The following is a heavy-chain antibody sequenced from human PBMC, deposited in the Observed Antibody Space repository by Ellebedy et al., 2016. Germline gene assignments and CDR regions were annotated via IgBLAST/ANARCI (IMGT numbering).Heavy chain of an antibody. D-gene: IGHD1-1*01. CDR3: ARWSSWKGGLDY. CDR2: IYYSGST. J-gene: IGHJ4*02. Sequence: SETLSLTXTVSGGSISSYYWSWIRQPPGKGLEWIGYIYYSGSTNYNPSLKSRVIISVDTSNNQFSLKLTSVTAADTAVYYCARWSSWKGGLDYWGQGTLVTVSS. CDR1: GGSISSYY. V-gene: IGHV4-59*03.